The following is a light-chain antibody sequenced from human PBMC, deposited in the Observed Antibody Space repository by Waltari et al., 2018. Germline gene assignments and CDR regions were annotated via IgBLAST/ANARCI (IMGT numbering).Light chain of an antibody. Sequence: EIVLTQSPGTLSLSPGARATLPCRASQSISSTYLAWYQQKPGQAPSLLIYAASSRATGIPDRFSGSGSGTDFTLTINRLEPEDFAVYYCQQSDTSSVTFGQGTRLEIK. V-gene: IGKV3-20*01. J-gene: IGKJ5*01. CDR3: QQSDTSSVT. CDR2: AAS. CDR1: QSISSTY.